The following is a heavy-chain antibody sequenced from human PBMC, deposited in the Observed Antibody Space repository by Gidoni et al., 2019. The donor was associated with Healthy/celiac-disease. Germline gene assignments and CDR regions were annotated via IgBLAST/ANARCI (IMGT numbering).Heavy chain of an antibody. V-gene: IGHV3-48*02. CDR2: ISSSSSTI. J-gene: IGHJ4*01. CDR1: GFTFSSYS. Sequence: EVQLVESGGGLVQPGGSLRLSCAASGFTFSSYSLNWVRQAPGKGLEWVSYISSSSSTIYSADSVKGRFTISRDNAKNSLYLQMNSLRDEDTAVYYCARDSGPYDFWSGYSLTFDYWGQGTLVTVSS. CDR3: ARDSGPYDFWSGYSLTFDY. D-gene: IGHD3-3*01.